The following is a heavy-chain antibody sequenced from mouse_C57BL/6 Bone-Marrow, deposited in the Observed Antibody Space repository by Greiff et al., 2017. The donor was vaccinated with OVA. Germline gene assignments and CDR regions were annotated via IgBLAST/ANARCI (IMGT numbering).Heavy chain of an antibody. D-gene: IGHD1-1*01. J-gene: IGHJ1*03. CDR2: INPNYGTT. V-gene: IGHV1-39*01. CDR3: ARRYYGSSSWYFDV. Sequence: EVQLQQSGPELVKPGASVKVSCKASGYSFTDYNMNWVKQSNGKSLEWIGVINPNYGTTSYNQKFKGKATLTVDQSSSTAYMQLNSLTSEDSAVYYCARRYYGSSSWYFDVWGTGTTVTVSS. CDR1: GYSFTDYN.